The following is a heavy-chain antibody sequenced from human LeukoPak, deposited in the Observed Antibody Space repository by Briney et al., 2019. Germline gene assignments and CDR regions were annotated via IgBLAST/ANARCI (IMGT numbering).Heavy chain of an antibody. J-gene: IGHJ4*02. CDR3: ARSSYSSSWYVDY. V-gene: IGHV3-21*01. CDR2: ISSSSSYI. CDR1: GFTISSYS. D-gene: IGHD6-13*01. Sequence: PGGSLRLSCAASGFTISSYSMNWVRQAPGKGLEWVSSISSSSSYIYYADSVKGRFTIPRDNAKNSLYLQMNSLRAEDTAVYYCARSSYSSSWYVDYWGQGTLVTVSS.